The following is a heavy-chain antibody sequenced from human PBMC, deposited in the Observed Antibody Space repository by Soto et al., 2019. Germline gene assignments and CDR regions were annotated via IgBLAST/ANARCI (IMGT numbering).Heavy chain of an antibody. CDR3: ARDLSWGSNWYYYMDV. J-gene: IGHJ6*03. CDR1: GVIVSDCA. V-gene: IGHV3-48*01. CDR2: ISSSSSVI. D-gene: IGHD7-27*01. Sequence: WGSLRISCATCGVIVSDCAMNVVRQAPGKGLEWVSYISSSSSVIDYADSVKGRFTVSRDNARNSLYLQMNSLRAEDTAVYYCARDLSWGSNWYYYMDVWGKGTTVTV.